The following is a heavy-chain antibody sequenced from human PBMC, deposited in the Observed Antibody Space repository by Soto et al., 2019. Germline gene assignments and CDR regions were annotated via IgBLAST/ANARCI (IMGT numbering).Heavy chain of an antibody. CDR2: ITYDGSNK. Sequence: GGSLRLSXQASGFNFDNYGMHWVRQAPGKGLEWVAVITYDGSNKYYADSVKGRFTISRDNSKNTLSLHLNTLKPEDTAVYNCAKDRVGGTFYTPLGFWGQGTLVTVSS. CDR1: GFNFDNYG. V-gene: IGHV3-30*18. J-gene: IGHJ4*02. D-gene: IGHD1-7*01. CDR3: AKDRVGGTFYTPLGF.